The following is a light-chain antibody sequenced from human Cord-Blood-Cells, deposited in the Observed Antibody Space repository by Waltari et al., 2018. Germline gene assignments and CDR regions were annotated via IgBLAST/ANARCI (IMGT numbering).Light chain of an antibody. CDR3: GTWDSSLSAGM. J-gene: IGLJ3*02. Sequence: QSVLTQPPSVSAAPGQTVTISCSGSRSNIGNNYVSWYQQLPGTAPKLLIYENNKRPSGIPDRFSGSKSGTSATLGITGLQTGDEADYYCGTWDSSLSAGMFGGGTKLTVL. V-gene: IGLV1-51*02. CDR2: ENN. CDR1: RSNIGNNY.